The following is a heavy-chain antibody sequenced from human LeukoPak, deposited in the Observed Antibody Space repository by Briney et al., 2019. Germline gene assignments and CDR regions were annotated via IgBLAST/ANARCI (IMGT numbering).Heavy chain of an antibody. CDR1: GFTFSTYG. Sequence: GGSLRLSCAASGFTFSTYGMHWVRQAPGKGLEWVAVISYDGDNKYFADSVKGRFTISRDNSKNTLYLQMNSLRAEDTAVYYCASFQSGSFFDYWGQGTLVTVSS. V-gene: IGHV3-30*03. CDR2: ISYDGDNK. J-gene: IGHJ4*02. D-gene: IGHD1-26*01. CDR3: ASFQSGSFFDY.